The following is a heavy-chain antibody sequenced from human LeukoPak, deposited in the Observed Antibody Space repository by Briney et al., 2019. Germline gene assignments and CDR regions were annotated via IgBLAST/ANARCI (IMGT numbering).Heavy chain of an antibody. CDR2: IYHNGRT. CDR1: GGSISSYY. CDR3: AREDAEQMDNSFDI. V-gene: IGHV4-59*12. Sequence: SGTLSLTCTVSGGSISSYYWSWIRQAPGKGLDWIGFIYHNGRTDYNPSLKSRVTISADTSKNQFSLKLRSVTAADTAVYYCAREDAEQMDNSFDIWGQGTMVTVSS. D-gene: IGHD5-24*01. J-gene: IGHJ3*02.